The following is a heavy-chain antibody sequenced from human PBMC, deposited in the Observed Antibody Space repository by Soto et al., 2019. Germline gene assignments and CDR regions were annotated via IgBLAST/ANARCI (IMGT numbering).Heavy chain of an antibody. CDR3: AKEEFYGDYGGGAFDN. J-gene: IGHJ4*02. V-gene: IGHV3-23*01. D-gene: IGHD4-17*01. Sequence: EVQLLESGGGLVQPGGSLRLSCAASGFTFSSYAMSWVRQAPGKGLEWVSAISGSGGSTYYADSVKGRFTISRDNSKNTLYLQMNSLRAEDTAVYYCAKEEFYGDYGGGAFDNWGQGTLVTVSS. CDR1: GFTFSSYA. CDR2: ISGSGGST.